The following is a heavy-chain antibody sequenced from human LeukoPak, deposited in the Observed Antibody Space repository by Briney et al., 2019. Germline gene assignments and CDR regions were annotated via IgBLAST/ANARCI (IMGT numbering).Heavy chain of an antibody. CDR2: INAGNGDA. Sequence: GASVKVSCKTSGYTFTDYGMHWVRQAPGQRLEWMAWINAGNGDAKYSQKFQGRITIIRDKSANTAYMELSSLRSEDTAVYYCARDRIGYEYYNGMDVWGQGTTVTVSS. CDR1: GYTFTDYG. D-gene: IGHD2/OR15-2a*01. V-gene: IGHV1-3*01. J-gene: IGHJ6*02. CDR3: ARDRIGYEYYNGMDV.